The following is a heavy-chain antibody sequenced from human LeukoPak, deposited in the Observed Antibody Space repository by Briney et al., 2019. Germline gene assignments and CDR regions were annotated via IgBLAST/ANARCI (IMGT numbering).Heavy chain of an antibody. V-gene: IGHV3-74*01. CDR1: GFTFSSYW. CDR3: ARVAYDFWSGYYGYFDY. CDR2: INSDGSST. D-gene: IGHD3-3*01. Sequence: GGSLRLSCAASGFTFSSYWMHWVRQAPGKGLVWVSRINSDGSSTSYADSVKGRFTISRDNSKNTLYLQMNSLRAEDTAVYYCARVAYDFWSGYYGYFDYWGQGTLVTVSS. J-gene: IGHJ4*02.